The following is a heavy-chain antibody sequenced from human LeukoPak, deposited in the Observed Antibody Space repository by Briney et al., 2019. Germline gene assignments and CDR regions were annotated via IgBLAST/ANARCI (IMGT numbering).Heavy chain of an antibody. CDR3: AKSPLDIVLVVYAKYYFDY. D-gene: IGHD2-8*02. V-gene: IGHV3-23*01. CDR1: GFTSSSYA. Sequence: PGGSLRLSCAASGFTSSSYAMSWVRQAPGKGLEWVSAISGSGGSTYYADSVKGRFTISRDNSKNTLYLQMNSLRAEDTAVYYCAKSPLDIVLVVYAKYYFDYWGQGTLVTVSS. CDR2: ISGSGGST. J-gene: IGHJ4*02.